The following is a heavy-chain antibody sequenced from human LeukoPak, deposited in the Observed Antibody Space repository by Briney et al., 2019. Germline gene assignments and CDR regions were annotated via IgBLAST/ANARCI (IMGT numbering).Heavy chain of an antibody. CDR2: IIPIFNTA. CDR3: ASGEGFGESMSFDY. V-gene: IGHV1-69*13. D-gene: IGHD3-10*01. CDR1: GGTFSSYA. J-gene: IGHJ4*02. Sequence: SVKVSCKASGGTFSSYAISWVRQAPGQGLEWMGGIIPIFNTADYAQKFQGRVTIIADESASTAYMELTSLTSDDTAMYYCASGEGFGESMSFDYWGQGTLVTVSS.